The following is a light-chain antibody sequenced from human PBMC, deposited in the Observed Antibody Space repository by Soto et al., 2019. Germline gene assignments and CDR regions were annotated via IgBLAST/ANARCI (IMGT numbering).Light chain of an antibody. J-gene: IGKJ1*01. CDR3: IQFSHFHRT. Sequence: VLTQTPLSSPVTLGQPASISCRSSQSLVYSDGNTYLSWLQQRPGQRPRLLIYQVSNRFSGVPDRFSGSGAGTDFTLKISRVEAEDVGVYSCIQFSHFHRTVGQGTKVEVK. CDR1: QSLVYSDGNTY. CDR2: QVS. V-gene: IGKV2-24*01.